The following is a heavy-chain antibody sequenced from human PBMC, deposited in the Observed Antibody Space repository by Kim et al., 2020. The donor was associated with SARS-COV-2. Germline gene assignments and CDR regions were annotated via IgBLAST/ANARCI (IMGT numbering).Heavy chain of an antibody. Sequence: GGSLRLSCAASGFTFSSYGMHWVRQAPGKGLEWVAVISYDGSNKYYADSVKGRFTISRDNSKNTLYLQMNSLRAEDTAVYYCAKTNWKGSKKYYYGMDVWGQGTTVTVSS. D-gene: IGHD1-20*01. CDR1: GFTFSSYG. J-gene: IGHJ6*02. V-gene: IGHV3-30*18. CDR3: AKTNWKGSKKYYYGMDV. CDR2: ISYDGSNK.